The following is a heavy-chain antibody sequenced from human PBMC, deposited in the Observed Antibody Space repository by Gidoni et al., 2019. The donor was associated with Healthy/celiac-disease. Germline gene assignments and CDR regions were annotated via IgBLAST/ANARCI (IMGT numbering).Heavy chain of an antibody. CDR1: GFTFSSYG. CDR3: ANTIYYYDTSGYYDLMAFDY. D-gene: IGHD3-22*01. Sequence: QVQLVESGGGVVQPGRSLRLSCAASGFTFSSYGMHWVRQAPGTGLEWVAVISYDGSNKYYADSVKGRFTISRDNSKNTLYLQMNSLRPEDTAVYYCANTIYYYDTSGYYDLMAFDYWGQGTLVTVSS. CDR2: ISYDGSNK. V-gene: IGHV3-30*18. J-gene: IGHJ4*02.